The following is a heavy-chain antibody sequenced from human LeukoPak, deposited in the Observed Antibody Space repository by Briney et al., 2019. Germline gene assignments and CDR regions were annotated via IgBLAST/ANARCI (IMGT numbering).Heavy chain of an antibody. CDR3: ARSSGYVIGFDY. V-gene: IGHV4-59*01. CDR2: IYYSGST. Sequence: SETLSLTCAVYGGSFSGYYWSWIRQPPGKGLEWIGYIYYSGSTNYNPSLKSRVTISVDTSKNQFSLKLSSVTAADTAVYYCARSSGYVIGFDYWGQGTLVTVSS. J-gene: IGHJ4*02. CDR1: GGSFSGYY. D-gene: IGHD3-22*01.